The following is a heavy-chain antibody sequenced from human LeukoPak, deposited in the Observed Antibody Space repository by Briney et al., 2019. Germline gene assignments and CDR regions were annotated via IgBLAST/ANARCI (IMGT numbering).Heavy chain of an antibody. J-gene: IGHJ4*02. Sequence: ASVKVSCKASGGTFSSYAISWVRQAPGQGLEWMGRINPNSGGTNYAQKFQGRVTMTRDTSISTAYMELSRLRSDDTAVYYCAGNFDYWGQGTLVTVSS. CDR2: INPNSGGT. CDR3: AGNFDY. V-gene: IGHV1-2*06. CDR1: GGTFSSYA.